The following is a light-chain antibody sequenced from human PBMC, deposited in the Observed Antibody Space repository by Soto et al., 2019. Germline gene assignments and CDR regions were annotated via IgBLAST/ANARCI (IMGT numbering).Light chain of an antibody. J-gene: IGLJ1*01. Sequence: SYELTQPPSVSVAPGQTARIPCGGDNIGIRSVHWYQQKPGQAPVVVVYDDNDRPSGIPERFSGSNAGNTATLTISRVEAGDEADYYCQVWDSGSDNNVFGTGTKSPS. V-gene: IGLV3-21*02. CDR1: NIGIRS. CDR2: DDN. CDR3: QVWDSGSDNNV.